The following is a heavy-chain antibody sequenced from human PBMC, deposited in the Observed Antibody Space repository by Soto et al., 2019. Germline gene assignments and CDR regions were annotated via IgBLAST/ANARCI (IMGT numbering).Heavy chain of an antibody. CDR2: ISAYNGNT. J-gene: IGHJ6*02. Sequence: QVQLVQSGAEVKKPGASVKVSCKASGYTFTSYGISWVRQAPGQGLEWMGWISAYNGNTNYAQKLQGRVTMTTDTSTSTAYMGLRSLRSDDTAVYYCARFVVADDYYYYGMDVWGQGTTVTVSS. D-gene: IGHD6-13*01. V-gene: IGHV1-18*04. CDR3: ARFVVADDYYYYGMDV. CDR1: GYTFTSYG.